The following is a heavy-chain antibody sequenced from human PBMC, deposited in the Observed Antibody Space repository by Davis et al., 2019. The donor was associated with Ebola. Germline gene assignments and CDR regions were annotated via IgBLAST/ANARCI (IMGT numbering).Heavy chain of an antibody. V-gene: IGHV3-33*01. CDR1: GFTFSSYG. D-gene: IGHD4-17*01. CDR2: IWYDGSNK. CDR3: ARDLGDYGVHFDY. Sequence: PGGSLRLSCAASGFTFSSYGMHWVRQAPGKGLEWVAVIWYDGSNKYYADSVKGRFTISRDNSKNTLYLQMNSLRAEDTAVYYCARDLGDYGVHFDYWGQGTLVTVSS. J-gene: IGHJ4*02.